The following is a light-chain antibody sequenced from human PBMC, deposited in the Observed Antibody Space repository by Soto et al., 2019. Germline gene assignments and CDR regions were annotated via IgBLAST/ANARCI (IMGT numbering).Light chain of an antibody. CDR1: KLGDKY. CDR3: QAWDSSADPVV. J-gene: IGLJ2*01. CDR2: QDN. Sequence: SYELTQPPSVSVSPGQTASITCSGDKLGDKYACWYQQKPGQSPVLVIYQDNKRPSGIPERFSGSNSGNTATLTISGTQAMDEADYYCQAWDSSADPVVFGGGTKLTVL. V-gene: IGLV3-1*01.